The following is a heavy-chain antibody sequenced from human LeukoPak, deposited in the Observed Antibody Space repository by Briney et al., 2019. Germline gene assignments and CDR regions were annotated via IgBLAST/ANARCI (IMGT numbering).Heavy chain of an antibody. V-gene: IGHV4-4*07. CDR3: ARVWAAAGFYYYYGMDV. Sequence: SETLSLTCTVSGGSISSYYWSWIRQPAGKGPEWIGRIYTSGSTNYNPSLKSRVTMSVDTSKNQFSLKLSSVTAADTAVYYCARVWAAAGFYYYYGMDVWGQGTTVTVSS. J-gene: IGHJ6*02. D-gene: IGHD6-13*01. CDR1: GGSISSYY. CDR2: IYTSGST.